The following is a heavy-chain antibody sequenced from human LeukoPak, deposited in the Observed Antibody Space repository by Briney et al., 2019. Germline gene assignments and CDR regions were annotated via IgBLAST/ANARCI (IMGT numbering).Heavy chain of an antibody. CDR3: ARGRGSLDY. CDR2: INHSGST. V-gene: IGHV4-34*01. J-gene: IGHJ4*02. CDR1: GGSFSGYY. D-gene: IGHD6-13*01. Sequence: SETLSLTCAVYGGSFSGYYWSWIRQPPGKGLEWIGEINHSGSTNYNPSLKSRVTISVDTSKNQFSLKLSSVTAADTAVYYCARGRGSLDYWGQGTLVTVSS.